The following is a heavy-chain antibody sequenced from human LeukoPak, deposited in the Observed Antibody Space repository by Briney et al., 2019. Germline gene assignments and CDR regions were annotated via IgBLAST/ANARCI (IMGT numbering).Heavy chain of an antibody. V-gene: IGHV4-39*07. Sequence: SEILSLTCTVSGGSISSYYWSWIRQPPGKDLEWIGSIYFSGSTYYNPSLKSRVTISVDTSKNQFSLELSSVTAADTAVYYCARDGTTSGSYYDYWGQGTLVTVSS. D-gene: IGHD1-26*01. CDR3: ARDGTTSGSYYDY. CDR2: IYFSGST. CDR1: GGSISSYY. J-gene: IGHJ4*02.